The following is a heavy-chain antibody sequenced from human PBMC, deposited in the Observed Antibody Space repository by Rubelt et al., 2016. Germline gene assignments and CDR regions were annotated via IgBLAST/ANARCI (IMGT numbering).Heavy chain of an antibody. V-gene: IGHV3-48*04. CDR1: GFTFSRYA. Sequence: SRGGLVQPGGSLRVSCAASGFTFSRYAMNWVRQAPGKGLEWVSVIYSGGSTYYADSVKGRFTISRDNAKNSLYLQMNSLRAEDTAVYYCARASYSSGLTTYYYYGMDVWGQGTMVIVSS. CDR2: IYSGGST. D-gene: IGHD6-25*01. CDR3: ARASYSSGLTTYYYYGMDV. J-gene: IGHJ6*02.